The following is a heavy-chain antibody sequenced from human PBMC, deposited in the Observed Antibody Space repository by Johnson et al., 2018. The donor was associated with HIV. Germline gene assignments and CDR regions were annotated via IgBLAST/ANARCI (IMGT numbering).Heavy chain of an antibody. D-gene: IGHD7-27*01. CDR2: ISYDGSNK. CDR3: ANTWGAFDI. Sequence: QVLLVESGGGVVQPGRSLRLSCAASGFTFSSYAMHWVRQAPGKGLEWVAVISYDGSNKYYADSVKGRFTISRDNSKNSLYLQMNSLRAEDTAVYYCANTWGAFDIWGQGTMVTVSS. CDR1: GFTFSSYA. V-gene: IGHV3-30*04. J-gene: IGHJ3*02.